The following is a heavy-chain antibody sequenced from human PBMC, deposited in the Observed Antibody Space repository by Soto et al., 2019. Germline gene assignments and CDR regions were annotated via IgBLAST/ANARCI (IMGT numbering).Heavy chain of an antibody. D-gene: IGHD2-2*01. Sequence: EVQLVESGGGLVQPGGSLRLSCAASGFTVSRNYMSWVRQAPGKGLEWVSVIYSGGSTYYAEAVKGRFTFSRDNSKNTLHIQMNSLGAEDTGVYYCARDSTAYYYMDVWGKGTTVTVSS. CDR1: GFTVSRNY. CDR2: IYSGGST. CDR3: ARDSTAYYYMDV. J-gene: IGHJ6*03. V-gene: IGHV3-66*01.